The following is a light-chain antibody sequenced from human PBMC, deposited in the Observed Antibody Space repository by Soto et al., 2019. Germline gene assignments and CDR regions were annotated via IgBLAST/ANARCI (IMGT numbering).Light chain of an antibody. CDR1: QSISVW. CDR3: QQYNSYSWT. Sequence: DIQMTQSPSTLSASVGERVTITCRASQSISVWMAWYQQKPGRAPKLLIYDASNLESRVPSRFSGSGSGTEFTLAISSLQPDDFATYYCQQYNSYSWTFGQGTKVEIK. V-gene: IGKV1-5*01. CDR2: DAS. J-gene: IGKJ1*01.